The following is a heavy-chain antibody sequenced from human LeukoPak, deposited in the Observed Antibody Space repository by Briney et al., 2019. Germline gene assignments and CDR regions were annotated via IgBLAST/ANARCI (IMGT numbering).Heavy chain of an antibody. V-gene: IGHV3-15*01. Sequence: GGSLRLSCVASGITFTTAWVTSVGEAPGKGLEWVGRIYRSSNGETTDYGAPVIGRFTKERDDSKTKLCHQMNHLKILQTAVSNCTTSSSGSCPFWGQGTLVTVSS. CDR1: GITFTTAW. CDR3: TTSSSGSCPF. CDR2: IYRSSNGETT. D-gene: IGHD6-19*01. J-gene: IGHJ4*02.